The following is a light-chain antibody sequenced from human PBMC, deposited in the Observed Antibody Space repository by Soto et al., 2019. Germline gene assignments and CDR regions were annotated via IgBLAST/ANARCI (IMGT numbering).Light chain of an antibody. J-gene: IGLJ1*01. CDR3: SSYTSSSTAPYV. CDR2: DVS. V-gene: IGLV2-14*01. CDR1: SNDVGGYNY. Sequence: QPVLTQPASVSGSPGQSITISCTGTSNDVGGYNYVSWYQQHPGKAPKLMIYDVSNRPSGVSNRFSGSKSGNTASLTISGLQAEDEADYYCSSYTSSSTAPYVFGTGTKVTVL.